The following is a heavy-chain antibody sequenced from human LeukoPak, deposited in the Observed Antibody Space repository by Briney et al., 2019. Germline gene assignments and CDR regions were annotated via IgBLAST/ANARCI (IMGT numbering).Heavy chain of an antibody. D-gene: IGHD3-22*01. J-gene: IGHJ4*02. CDR2: ISAYNGNT. CDR3: ASCARCYYDSSGYFFDY. Sequence: ASVKVSCNASCYTFTSYGISLVRQASGQGLEWMGWISAYNGNTQYAQQQQGSVTMNTDTSTSTAYIELRSLRSDDTAVYFCASCARCYYDSSGYFFDYWGQGTVVSVSS. V-gene: IGHV1-18*01. CDR1: CYTFTSYG.